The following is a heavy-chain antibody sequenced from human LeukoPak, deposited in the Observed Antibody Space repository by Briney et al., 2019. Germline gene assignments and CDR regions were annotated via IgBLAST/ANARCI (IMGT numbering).Heavy chain of an antibody. CDR3: ASGGAPAGY. Sequence: GSLRLSCSASGFTFSSYVMSWVRQAPGKGLEWVSSISNSSGSTYYADSVKGRFTISRDNSKNTLYLQMNSLRAEDTAVYYCASGGAPAGYWGQGTLVIVSS. J-gene: IGHJ4*02. CDR2: ISNSSGST. D-gene: IGHD6-25*01. CDR1: GFTFSSYV. V-gene: IGHV3-23*01.